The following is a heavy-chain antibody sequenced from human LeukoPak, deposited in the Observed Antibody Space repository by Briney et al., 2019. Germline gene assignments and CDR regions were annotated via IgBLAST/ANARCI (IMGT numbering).Heavy chain of an antibody. V-gene: IGHV3-15*01. J-gene: IGHJ2*01. CDR2: IRSTTDGQTT. CDR3: TTDPMVWFAFDL. CDR1: GFTFSNAW. Sequence: GGSLRLSCAASGFTFSNAWMNWVRQAPGKGLEWVGRIRSTTDGQTTDYAAPAKGRFTISRDDSQNTLHLHMKSLKTEDTAVYYCTTDPMVWFAFDLWGRGTLVTVSS. D-gene: IGHD3-10*01.